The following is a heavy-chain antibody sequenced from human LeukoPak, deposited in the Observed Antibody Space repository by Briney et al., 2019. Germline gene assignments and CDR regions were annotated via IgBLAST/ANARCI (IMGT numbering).Heavy chain of an antibody. CDR2: ISYDGSNK. J-gene: IGHJ4*02. CDR3: AKDLGRWELLSDY. V-gene: IGHV3-30*18. Sequence: GGSLRLSCAASGFTFNDNGMSWVRQAPGKGLEWVAVISYDGSNKYYADSVKGRFTISRDNSKNTLYLQMNSLRAEDTAVYYCAKDLGRWELLSDYWGQGTLVTVSS. CDR1: GFTFNDNG. D-gene: IGHD1-26*01.